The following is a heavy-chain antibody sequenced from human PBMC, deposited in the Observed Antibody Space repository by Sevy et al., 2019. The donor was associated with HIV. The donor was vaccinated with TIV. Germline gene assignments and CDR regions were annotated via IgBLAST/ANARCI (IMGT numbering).Heavy chain of an antibody. V-gene: IGHV3-48*02. J-gene: IGHJ3*02. D-gene: IGHD5-18*01. CDR3: ARDRGYSYGSPGAFDI. CDR2: ISTSSSTI. CDR1: GFTFSNYN. Sequence: GGSLRLSCAASGFTFSNYNMNWVRQAPGKGLEWVSYISTSSSTIYSADSVKGRFTISRDKAKNSLYLQMNSLRDEDTALYYCARDRGYSYGSPGAFDIWGQGTMVTVSS.